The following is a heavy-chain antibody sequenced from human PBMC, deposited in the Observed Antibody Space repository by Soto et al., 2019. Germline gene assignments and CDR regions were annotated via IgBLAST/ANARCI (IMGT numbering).Heavy chain of an antibody. CDR2: INPNSGGT. Sequence: ASLKVSCKASGYTFTVYYMHWVRQAPGQGLEWMGWINPNSGGTNYAQKFQGWVTMTRDTSISTAYMDPVDTATYYCSHSNSGGFLDGVLVNWGQGVLVTVSS. D-gene: IGHD5-18*01. CDR3: GGFLDGVLVN. CDR1: GYTFTVYY. V-gene: IGHV1-2*04. J-gene: IGHJ4*02.